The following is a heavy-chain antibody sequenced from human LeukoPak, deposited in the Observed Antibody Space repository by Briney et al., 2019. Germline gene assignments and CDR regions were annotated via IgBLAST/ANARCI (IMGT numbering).Heavy chain of an antibody. CDR1: GFTYSSYG. D-gene: IGHD3-22*01. CDR3: ARLYYYDSSDAFDI. Sequence: GGSLRLSCAASGFTYSSYGMSWVRQAPGKGLEWVSAISGSGGSTYYADSVKGRFTISRDNAKNSLYLQMNSLRAEDTAVYYCARLYYYDSSDAFDIWGQGTMVTVSS. V-gene: IGHV3-23*01. J-gene: IGHJ3*02. CDR2: ISGSGGST.